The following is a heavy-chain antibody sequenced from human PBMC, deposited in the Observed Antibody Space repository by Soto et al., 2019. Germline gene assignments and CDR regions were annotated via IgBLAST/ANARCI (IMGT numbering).Heavy chain of an antibody. Sequence: QVQLVESGGGVVQPGRSLRLSCAASGFTFSSYAMHWVRQAPGKGLEWVAVISYDGSNKYYADSVKGRFTISRDNSKNTLYLQMNSLRAEDTAVYYCARTTLAAAENYYYYGMDVWGKGTTVTVSS. V-gene: IGHV3-30-3*01. D-gene: IGHD6-13*01. J-gene: IGHJ6*04. CDR2: ISYDGSNK. CDR1: GFTFSSYA. CDR3: ARTTLAAAENYYYYGMDV.